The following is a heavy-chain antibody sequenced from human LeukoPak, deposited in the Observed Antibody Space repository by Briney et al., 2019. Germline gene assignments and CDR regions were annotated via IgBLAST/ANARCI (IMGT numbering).Heavy chain of an antibody. CDR2: INPNSGGT. Sequence: GASVKVSCKASGYTFIDYYIHWVRQAPGQGPEWMGWINPNSGGTKSAQKFQDRVTLTRDTSFSTAYMELSGLRSDDTAVYYCARRPSPTSNIVLAPAGPMGGLDCWGQGTLVTVSS. V-gene: IGHV1-2*02. CDR1: GYTFIDYY. D-gene: IGHD2-2*01. J-gene: IGHJ4*02. CDR3: ARRPSPTSNIVLAPAGPMGGLDC.